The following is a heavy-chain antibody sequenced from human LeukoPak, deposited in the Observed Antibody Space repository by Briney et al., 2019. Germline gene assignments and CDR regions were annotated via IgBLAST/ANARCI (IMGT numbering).Heavy chain of an antibody. J-gene: IGHJ6*03. D-gene: IGHD3-10*01. Sequence: SVKVSCKASGYTFTSYGISWVRQAPGQGIGRMGLMNLNSGNTGYAQKFQGRVTMTRNTSISTAYMQLSSMRSEEPAVYYCAIARRGSGSYFPHLNYYYYYMDVWGKGTTVTISS. CDR3: AIARRGSGSYFPHLNYYYYYMDV. V-gene: IGHV1-8*02. CDR1: GYTFTSYG. CDR2: MNLNSGNT.